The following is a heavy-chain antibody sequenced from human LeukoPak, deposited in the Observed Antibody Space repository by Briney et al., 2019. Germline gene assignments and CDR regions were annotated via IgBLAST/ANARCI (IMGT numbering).Heavy chain of an antibody. Sequence: GGSLRLSCAASGFTFSSYSMNWVRQAPGKGLGWVSSISSSSSYIYYADSVKGRFTISRDNAKNSLYLQMNSLRAEDTAVYYCARALRGVTGDDAFDVWGQGTMVTVSS. CDR3: ARALRGVTGDDAFDV. V-gene: IGHV3-21*01. CDR2: ISSSSSYI. D-gene: IGHD3-10*01. CDR1: GFTFSSYS. J-gene: IGHJ3*01.